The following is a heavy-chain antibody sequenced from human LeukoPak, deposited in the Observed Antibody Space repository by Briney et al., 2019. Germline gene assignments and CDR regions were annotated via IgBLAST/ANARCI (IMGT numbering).Heavy chain of an antibody. J-gene: IGHJ5*02. V-gene: IGHV4-38-2*02. CDR2: IYHSGST. CDR1: GYSISSGSY. CDR3: ARVGHNCGGDCYSPWFDP. D-gene: IGHD2-21*02. Sequence: SETLSLTCTVSGYSISSGSYWGWIRQPPGKGLEWIGNIYHSGSTYYNPSLKSRVTISVDTSKNQFSLKLTSVTAADTAVYYCARVGHNCGGDCYSPWFDPWGQGTLVTVSS.